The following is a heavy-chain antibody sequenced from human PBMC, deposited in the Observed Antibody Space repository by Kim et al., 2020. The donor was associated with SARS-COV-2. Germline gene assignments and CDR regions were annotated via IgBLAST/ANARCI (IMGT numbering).Heavy chain of an antibody. J-gene: IGHJ6*02. CDR1: GFSVGDHA. CDR2: IRSRAYGETT. D-gene: IGHD2-21*01. V-gene: IGHV3-49*01. Sequence: GGSLRLSCTGFGFSVGDHAMVWFRQTPGEGLEWVGLIRSRAYGETTEIAPSVKGRFSVSRDGSKNIVYLDMSSLETDDTAVYYCARGPVRPFFSYFGMDVWGQGTSLTVSS. CDR3: ARGPVRPFFSYFGMDV.